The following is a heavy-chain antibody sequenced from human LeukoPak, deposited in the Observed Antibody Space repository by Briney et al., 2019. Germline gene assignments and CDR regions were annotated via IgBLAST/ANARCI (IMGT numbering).Heavy chain of an antibody. V-gene: IGHV4-59*01. J-gene: IGHJ4*02. D-gene: IGHD3-3*01. CDR2: IYYSGST. CDR3: ARSQEWLLAFGYFDY. CDR1: GGSISSYY. Sequence: SETLSLTCTVSGGSISSYYWSWIRQPPGKGLEWIGYIYYSGSTNYNPSLKSRVTISVDTSKNQFSLKLSSVTAADTAVYYCARSQEWLLAFGYFDYWGQGTLVTVSS.